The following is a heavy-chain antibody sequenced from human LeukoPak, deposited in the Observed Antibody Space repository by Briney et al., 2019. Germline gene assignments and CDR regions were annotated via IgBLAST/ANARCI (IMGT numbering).Heavy chain of an antibody. J-gene: IGHJ4*02. V-gene: IGHV4-59*01. D-gene: IGHD5-24*01. CDR2: IYYSGST. CDR1: GGSISSYY. Sequence: PSETLSLTCTVSGGSISSYYWSRIRQPPGKGLEWIGYIYYSGSTNYNPSLKSRVTISVDTSKNQFSLKLSSVTAADTAVYYCARSFGWLSYYFDSWGQGTLVTVSS. CDR3: ARSFGWLSYYFDS.